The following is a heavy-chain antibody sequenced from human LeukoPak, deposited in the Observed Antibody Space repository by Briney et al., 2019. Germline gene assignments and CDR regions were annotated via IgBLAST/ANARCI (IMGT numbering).Heavy chain of an antibody. V-gene: IGHV4-59*08. D-gene: IGHD5-12*01. CDR2: IYYSGTT. Sequence: SETLSLTCSVSGGSISSYYWSWIGQPPPKELEWIGNIYYSGTTNYNPSLKSRVTISVDKSKNHFSLNLSSVTAADTAVYYCARLLGESGAAGRFDPWGQGTLVTVSS. CDR1: GGSISSYY. J-gene: IGHJ5*02. CDR3: ARLLGESGAAGRFDP.